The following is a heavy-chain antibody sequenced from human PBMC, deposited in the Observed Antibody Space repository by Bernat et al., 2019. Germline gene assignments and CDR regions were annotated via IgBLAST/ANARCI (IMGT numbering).Heavy chain of an antibody. CDR2: ISSSGSTI. CDR1: GFTFSSYE. Sequence: EVQLVESGGGLVQPRGSLRLSCAASGFTFSSYEMNWVRQAPGKGLEWVSYISSSGSTIYYADSVKGRFTISRDNAKNSLYLQMNSLRAEDTAVYYCARSGYSSSWYYFDYWGQGTLVTVSS. D-gene: IGHD6-13*01. V-gene: IGHV3-48*03. J-gene: IGHJ4*02. CDR3: ARSGYSSSWYYFDY.